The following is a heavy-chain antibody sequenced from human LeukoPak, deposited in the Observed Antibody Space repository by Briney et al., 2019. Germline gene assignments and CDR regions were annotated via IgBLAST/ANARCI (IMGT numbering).Heavy chain of an antibody. D-gene: IGHD4-23*01. CDR3: AADLTRLFDY. CDR2: RRYDGNNK. Sequence: GGSLRLSCATSGFTFSSYGVHWVRQAPGKGLEWVAFRRYDGNNKYYAESVEGRFTISRDNSNNTVYLHMNSLRAEDTAVYYCAADLTRLFDYWGQGTLVTVSS. CDR1: GFTFSSYG. J-gene: IGHJ4*02. V-gene: IGHV3-30*02.